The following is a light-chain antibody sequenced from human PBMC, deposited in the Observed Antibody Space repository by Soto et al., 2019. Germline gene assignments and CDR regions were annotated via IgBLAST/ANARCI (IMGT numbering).Light chain of an antibody. CDR3: NSYTGSSPLYV. CDR2: EVS. Sequence: SGSPGQSITISCTGTSSDVGKYNYVSWYQHHPGKAPKLIIYEVSNRPSGVSNRFTGSKSGNTASLTISGLQAEDEADYYCNSYTGSSPLYVFGTGTKV. J-gene: IGLJ1*01. V-gene: IGLV2-14*01. CDR1: SSDVGKYNY.